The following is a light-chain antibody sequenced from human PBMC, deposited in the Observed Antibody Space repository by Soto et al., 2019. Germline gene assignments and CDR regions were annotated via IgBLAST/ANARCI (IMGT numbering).Light chain of an antibody. CDR1: SSNIGAGYD. CDR2: VNS. Sequence: QSVLTQPPSVSGAPGLRVTISCTGSSSNIGAGYDVHWYQQLPGTAPKLLIYVNSNRPSGVPDRFSGSKSGTSASLAITGLLAEDEADYYCQSYDSSLSGSVFGGGTQLTVL. V-gene: IGLV1-40*01. CDR3: QSYDSSLSGSV. J-gene: IGLJ7*01.